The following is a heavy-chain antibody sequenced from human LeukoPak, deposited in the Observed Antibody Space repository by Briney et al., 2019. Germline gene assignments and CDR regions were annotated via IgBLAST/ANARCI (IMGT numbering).Heavy chain of an antibody. V-gene: IGHV4-4*07. CDR1: GGPISSYY. CDR3: AREVDTAMASHFDY. Sequence: SETLSLTCTVSGGPISSYYWSWIRQPAGKGLEWIGRIYTSGSTNYNPSLTSRVTMSVDTSKNQFSLKLSSVTAADTAVYYCAREVDTAMASHFDYWGQGTLVTVSS. J-gene: IGHJ4*02. D-gene: IGHD5-18*01. CDR2: IYTSGST.